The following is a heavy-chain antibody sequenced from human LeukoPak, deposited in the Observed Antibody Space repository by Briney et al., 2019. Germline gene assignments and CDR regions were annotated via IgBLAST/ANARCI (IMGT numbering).Heavy chain of an antibody. Sequence: GGSLRLSCAASGFTFSSYAMHWVRQAPGKGLEWVAVISYDGSNKYYADSVKGRFTISRDNSKNTLYLQMNSLRAEDTAVYYCARDRSTYGDYLFDYWGQGTLVTVAS. V-gene: IGHV3-30-3*01. CDR3: ARDRSTYGDYLFDY. J-gene: IGHJ4*02. CDR2: ISYDGSNK. D-gene: IGHD4-17*01. CDR1: GFTFSSYA.